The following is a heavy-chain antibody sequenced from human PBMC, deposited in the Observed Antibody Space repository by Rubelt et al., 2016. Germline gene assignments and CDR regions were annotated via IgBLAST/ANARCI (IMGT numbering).Heavy chain of an antibody. D-gene: IGHD3-3*01. Sequence: GKGLVWVSRINGDGSSTSYADSVKGRFTISRDNAKNTLYLQMNSLRAEDTAVYYCARGFWSGSYYFDYWGQGTLVTVSS. CDR2: INGDGSST. V-gene: IGHV3-74*01. J-gene: IGHJ4*02. CDR3: ARGFWSGSYYFDY.